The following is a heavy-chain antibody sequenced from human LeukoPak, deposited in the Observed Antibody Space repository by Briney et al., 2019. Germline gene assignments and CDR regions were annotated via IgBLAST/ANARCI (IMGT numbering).Heavy chain of an antibody. D-gene: IGHD4-23*01. CDR1: GYTLTNYG. J-gene: IGHJ3*02. CDR3: ARDLDYGGNSADAFDI. CDR2: ISAYNGNT. Sequence: GASVKVSCKASGYTLTNYGVSWVRQAPGQGLEWMGWISAYNGNTNYAQKLQGRVTMTTDTSTSTAYMELRSLRSDDTAVYYCARDLDYGGNSADAFDIWGQGTMVTASS. V-gene: IGHV1-18*01.